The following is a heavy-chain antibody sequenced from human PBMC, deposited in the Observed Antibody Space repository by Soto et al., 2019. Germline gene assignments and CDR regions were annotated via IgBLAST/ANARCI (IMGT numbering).Heavy chain of an antibody. J-gene: IGHJ6*03. CDR1: GYTLTELS. D-gene: IGHD3-3*01. V-gene: IGHV1-24*01. CDR3: ATGFYDFWSGSDYYYMDV. Sequence: ASVKVSCKVSGYTLTELSMHWVRQAPGKGLEWMGGFDPEDGETIYAQKFQGRVTMTEDTSTDTAYMELSSLRSEDTAVYYCATGFYDFWSGSDYYYMDVWGKGTTVTVSS. CDR2: FDPEDGET.